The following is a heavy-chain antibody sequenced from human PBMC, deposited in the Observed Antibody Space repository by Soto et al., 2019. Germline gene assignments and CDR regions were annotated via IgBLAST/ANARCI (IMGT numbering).Heavy chain of an antibody. CDR1: GFTFSSYG. D-gene: IGHD5-12*01. Sequence: GGSLRLSCAASGFTFSSYGMHWVRQAPGKGLEWVAVISHDGSNKYYADSVKGRFTISRDNSKNTLYLQMNSLRAEDTAVYYCAKDHLRWLQPPLDAFDIWGQGTMVTVSS. J-gene: IGHJ3*02. CDR3: AKDHLRWLQPPLDAFDI. V-gene: IGHV3-30*18. CDR2: ISHDGSNK.